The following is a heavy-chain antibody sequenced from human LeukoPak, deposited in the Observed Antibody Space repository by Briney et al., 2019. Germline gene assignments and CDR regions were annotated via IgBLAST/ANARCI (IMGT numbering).Heavy chain of an antibody. Sequence: PSETLSLTCTVSGGSISSGSYYWSWIRQPAGKGLEWIGRIYTSGSTNYNPSLKSRVTISVDTSKNQFSLKLSSVTAADTAVYYCASITVTTKIFDYWGQGTLVTVSS. J-gene: IGHJ4*02. D-gene: IGHD4-17*01. CDR2: IYTSGST. V-gene: IGHV4-61*02. CDR1: GGSISSGSYY. CDR3: ASITVTTKIFDY.